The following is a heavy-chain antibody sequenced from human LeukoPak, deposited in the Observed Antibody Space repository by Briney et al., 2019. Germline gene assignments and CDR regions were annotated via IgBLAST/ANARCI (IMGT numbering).Heavy chain of an antibody. Sequence: GGSLRLSCAASGFTFSSYEMNWVRQAPGKGLEWVSYFSSSGSIIYYADSVKGRFTISRDNAKNSLYLQMNSLRAEDTAIYYCAREGWEPDDAFDIWGQGTMVTVSS. D-gene: IGHD1-26*01. J-gene: IGHJ3*02. CDR1: GFTFSSYE. CDR2: FSSSGSII. V-gene: IGHV3-48*03. CDR3: AREGWEPDDAFDI.